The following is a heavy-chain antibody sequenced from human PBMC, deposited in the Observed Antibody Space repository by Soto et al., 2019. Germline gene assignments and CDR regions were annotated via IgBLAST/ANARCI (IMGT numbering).Heavy chain of an antibody. CDR3: ARTPTYYYGSGSYPNYYYYYYMDV. V-gene: IGHV4-59*01. CDR2: IYYSGST. Sequence: SETLSLTCTVSGASISSYYWSWIRQPPGKGLERIGYIYYSGSTNYNPSLKSRVTISVDTSKNQFSLKLSSVTAADTAVYYCARTPTYYYGSGSYPNYYYYYYMDVWGKGTTVTVSS. J-gene: IGHJ6*03. CDR1: GASISSYY. D-gene: IGHD3-10*01.